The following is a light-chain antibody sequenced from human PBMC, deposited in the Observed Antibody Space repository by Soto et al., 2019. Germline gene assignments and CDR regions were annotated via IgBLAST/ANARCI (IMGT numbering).Light chain of an antibody. CDR1: QSVLYSSNNENY. CDR2: WAS. V-gene: IGKV4-1*01. CDR3: QQYYTSPIT. Sequence: DIVMTQSPDSLAVSLGERATINCKSSQSVLYSSNNENYLAWYQRKPGQPPKLLIYWASTRESGVPDRFSGSGSGTDFTLTISSLQAEDVAVYYCQQYYTSPITFGPGTKVDI. J-gene: IGKJ3*01.